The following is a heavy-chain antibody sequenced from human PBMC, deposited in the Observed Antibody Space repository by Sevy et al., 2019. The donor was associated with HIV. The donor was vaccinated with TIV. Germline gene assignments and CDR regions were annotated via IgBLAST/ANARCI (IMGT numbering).Heavy chain of an antibody. V-gene: IGHV3-33*01. CDR1: GFTFSSYG. Sequence: GGSLRLSCAASGFTFSSYGMHWVRQAPGKGLEWVAVIWYDGSNKYYADSVKGRFTISRDNSKNTLYLQMNGLGAEDTAVYYCARDRSTMVRGVTYNWFDPWGQGTLVTVSS. J-gene: IGHJ5*02. CDR2: IWYDGSNK. D-gene: IGHD3-10*01. CDR3: ARDRSTMVRGVTYNWFDP.